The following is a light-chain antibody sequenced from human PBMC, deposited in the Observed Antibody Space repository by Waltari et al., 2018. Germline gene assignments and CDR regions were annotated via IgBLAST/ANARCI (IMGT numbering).Light chain of an antibody. CDR3: CSYAGRGTYV. V-gene: IGLV2-23*02. J-gene: IGLJ1*01. CDR1: TSDVGNYDL. Sequence: QSALTQPASVSGTPGQSITISCTGTTSDVGNYDLVSWYQQHPGKAPKLLSCEVNKRPSGVSSRCSGSKSGNTASLTISGLQAEDEADYYCCSYAGRGTYVFGSGTKVTVL. CDR2: EVN.